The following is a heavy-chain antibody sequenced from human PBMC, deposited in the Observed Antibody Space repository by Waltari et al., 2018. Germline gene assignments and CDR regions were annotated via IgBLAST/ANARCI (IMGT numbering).Heavy chain of an antibody. D-gene: IGHD3-10*01. CDR3: ARRIAGYYSSGSYHDY. J-gene: IGHJ4*02. CDR1: GGSFSTDY. V-gene: IGHV4-34*01. Sequence: QVQLQQWGAGLVQPSETLSLTCAVYGGSFSTDYWSWIRQPPGKGLEWIGEVNHIGSTNHNPAPKRRVTMSADTSKSQFSLKLRSGTAADTAVYYCARRIAGYYSSGSYHDYWGQGTLVTVSS. CDR2: VNHIGST.